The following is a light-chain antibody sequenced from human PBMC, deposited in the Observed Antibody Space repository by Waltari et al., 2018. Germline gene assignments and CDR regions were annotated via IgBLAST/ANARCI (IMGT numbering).Light chain of an antibody. Sequence: DIQMTQSPSTLSASVGDKVTITCRAKESISIWLAWYQHKPGTAPKLLIYRASTLERGVPSRFSGAGSVPEFTLTISSLQPDDFATYYCQQYDSESYTFGQGTKLEIK. CDR1: ESISIW. V-gene: IGKV1-5*03. J-gene: IGKJ2*01. CDR2: RAS. CDR3: QQYDSESYT.